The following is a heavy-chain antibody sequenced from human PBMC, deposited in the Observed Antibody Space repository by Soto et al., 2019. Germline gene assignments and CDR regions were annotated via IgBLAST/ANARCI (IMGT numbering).Heavy chain of an antibody. Sequence: QVQLVESGGGLVKPGGSLRLSCAASGFTFSDYYMSWIRQAPGKGLEWVSYITRSSSNFTNYAESVKGRFTISRDQAKNSVYLQMDNLRVEDTAVYYCVRDRGYSGCFSWGQGALVPVSA. CDR2: ITRSSSNFT. J-gene: IGHJ5*02. V-gene: IGHV3-11*06. D-gene: IGHD5-12*01. CDR3: VRDRGYSGCFS. CDR1: GFTFSDYY.